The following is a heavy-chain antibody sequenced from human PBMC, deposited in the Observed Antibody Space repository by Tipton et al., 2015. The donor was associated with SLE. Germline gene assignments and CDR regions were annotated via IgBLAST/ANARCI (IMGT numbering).Heavy chain of an antibody. V-gene: IGHV4-30-2*01. D-gene: IGHD4-17*01. CDR3: ARDPKQRTVTTHYFDY. CDR2: IYHSGST. J-gene: IGHJ4*02. Sequence: TLSLTCAVSGGSISSGGYSWSWIRQPPGKGLEWIGYIYHSGSTYYNPSLKSRVTISVDTSKNQFSLKLSSVTAADTAVYYCARDPKQRTVTTHYFDYWGQGTLVTVSS. CDR1: GGSISSGGYS.